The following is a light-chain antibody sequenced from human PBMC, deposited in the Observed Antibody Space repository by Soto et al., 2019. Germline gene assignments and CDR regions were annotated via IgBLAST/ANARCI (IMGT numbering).Light chain of an antibody. Sequence: DIQMTQSPSSVSASVGDRVTITCRASQAIDSWLAWYQQKPGEAPKLLIFTGSLLHSGVPPRFSGSGSGTDFTLTISRLQPEDFATYYCQQTLSFPPTFGQGTKVDIK. CDR2: TGS. CDR3: QQTLSFPPT. V-gene: IGKV1-12*01. J-gene: IGKJ1*01. CDR1: QAIDSW.